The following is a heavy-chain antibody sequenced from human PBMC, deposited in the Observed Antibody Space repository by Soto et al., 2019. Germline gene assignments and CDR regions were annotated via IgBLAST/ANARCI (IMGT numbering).Heavy chain of an antibody. D-gene: IGHD1-7*01. Sequence: GASVKVSCKASGYTFTSYAMHWVRQAPGQRLKWMGWINAGNGNTKYSQKFQGRVTITRDTSASKAYMELSSLRSEYTVVYYCARDLSRYNWNYPNYWGQGTLVTVSS. V-gene: IGHV1-3*01. CDR1: GYTFTSYA. J-gene: IGHJ4*02. CDR3: ARDLSRYNWNYPNY. CDR2: INAGNGNT.